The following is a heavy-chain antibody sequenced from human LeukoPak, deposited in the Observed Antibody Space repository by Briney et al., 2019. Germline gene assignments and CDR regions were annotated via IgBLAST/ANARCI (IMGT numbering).Heavy chain of an antibody. CDR1: GFTVSSNY. CDR2: VSGNGGTT. D-gene: IGHD6-6*01. V-gene: IGHV3-23*01. J-gene: IGHJ4*02. Sequence: GGSLRLSCAASGFTVSSNYMSWVRQAPGKGLEWVSAVSGNGGTTYYANSVKGRLTISRDNSRNTLSLQMNSLRAEDTAVYYCAKVRVWQWDFDYWGQGTLVTVSS. CDR3: AKVRVWQWDFDY.